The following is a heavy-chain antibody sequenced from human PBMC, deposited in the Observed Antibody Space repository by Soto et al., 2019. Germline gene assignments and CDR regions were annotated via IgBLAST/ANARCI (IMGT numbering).Heavy chain of an antibody. CDR3: AGDSTTVAGMFHL. D-gene: IGHD6-19*01. J-gene: IGHJ4*02. CDR1: GDSVSSTY. Sequence: SETLSLTCTVSGDSVSSTYWTWIRQPAEKGLEWIGRIYTSGIFNYNPSLKSRVTMSVDTAKNQISLNLRSVTAADTAVYYCAGDSTTVAGMFHLWGQGTRVAVYS. CDR2: IYTSGIF. V-gene: IGHV4-4*07.